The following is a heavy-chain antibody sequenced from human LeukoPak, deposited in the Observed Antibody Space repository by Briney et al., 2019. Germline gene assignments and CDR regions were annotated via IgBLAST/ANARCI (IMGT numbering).Heavy chain of an antibody. CDR1: GYTFTSYY. Sequence: ASVKVSCKASGYTFTSYYMHWVRQAPGQGLEWMGIINPSGGSTSYTQKFQGRVTMTRDTSTSTVYMELSSLRSEDTAVYYCARGGGRWLQLGRAFDIWGQGTMVTVSS. V-gene: IGHV1-46*01. J-gene: IGHJ3*02. CDR3: ARGGGRWLQLGRAFDI. D-gene: IGHD5-24*01. CDR2: INPSGGST.